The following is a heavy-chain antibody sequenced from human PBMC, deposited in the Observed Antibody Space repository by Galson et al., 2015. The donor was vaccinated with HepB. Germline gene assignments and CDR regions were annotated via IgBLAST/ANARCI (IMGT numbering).Heavy chain of an antibody. D-gene: IGHD5-12*01. CDR3: AREGYTTDT. CDR2: IYHTGNT. CDR1: GVSITSGQYY. V-gene: IGHV4-39*01. Sequence: ETLSLTCTVSGVSITSGQYYWAWVRQSPGKGPEWIGSIYHTGNTYYNSSLKSRLTMSLVTSTNQVSLRLTSVTAADTAIYYCAREGYTTDTWGQGTLVIVSS. J-gene: IGHJ5*02.